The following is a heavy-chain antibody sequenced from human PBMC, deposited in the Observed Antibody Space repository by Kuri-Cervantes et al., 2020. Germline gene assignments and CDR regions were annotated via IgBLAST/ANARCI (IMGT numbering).Heavy chain of an antibody. J-gene: IGHJ4*02. CDR1: GGTFSSYA. CDR2: IIPIFGTA. D-gene: IGHD6-13*01. CDR3: ARETVIAALDY. Sequence: SVKVSCKASGGTFSSYAISWVRQAPGQGLEWMGGIIPIFGTANYAQKFQGRVTITADKSTTTAYMELSSLRSEDTAVYYCARETVIAALDYWGQGTLVTVSS. V-gene: IGHV1-69*06.